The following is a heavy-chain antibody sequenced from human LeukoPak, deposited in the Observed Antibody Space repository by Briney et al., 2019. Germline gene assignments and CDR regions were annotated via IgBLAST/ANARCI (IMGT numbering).Heavy chain of an antibody. D-gene: IGHD3-3*01. V-gene: IGHV3-30*02. J-gene: IGHJ4*02. CDR1: GFTFSSYR. CDR3: ARSASATYYAGGDY. CDR2: IRYDGSNK. Sequence: GGSLRLSCAPSGFTFSSYRMHWVRQAPGKGLEWVSFIRYDGSNKYYADSVKGRFTISRDNSKNTLYLQTNSLRAEDTAVYYCARSASATYYAGGDYWGQGTLVTVSS.